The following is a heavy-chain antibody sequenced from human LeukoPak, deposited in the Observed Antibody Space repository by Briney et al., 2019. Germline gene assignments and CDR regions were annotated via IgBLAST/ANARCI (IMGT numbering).Heavy chain of an antibody. J-gene: IGHJ5*02. D-gene: IGHD3-10*01. V-gene: IGHV3-21*01. Sequence: TGGSLRLSCAASGFTFSSYSMNWVRQAPGKGLEWVSSISSSSSYIYYADSVKGRFTISRDNAKNSLYLQMNSLRAEDTAVYYCARDGGSGSYYNNSWFDPWGQGTLVTVSS. CDR2: ISSSSSYI. CDR1: GFTFSSYS. CDR3: ARDGGSGSYYNNSWFDP.